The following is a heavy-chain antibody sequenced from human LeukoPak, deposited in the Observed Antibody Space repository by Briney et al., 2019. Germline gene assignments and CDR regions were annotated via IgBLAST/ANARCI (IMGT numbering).Heavy chain of an antibody. CDR3: ARGGENSGFDY. V-gene: IGHV3-30*04. J-gene: IGHJ4*02. CDR1: GFTFSSYV. Sequence: GGSLRLSCAASGFTFSSYVMHWVRQAPGKGLEWVAIISYDGSNEYYADSVKGRFTISRDNSKNTLYLQMNSLRAADTAVYYCARGGENSGFDYWGQGTLVIVSS. CDR2: ISYDGSNE. D-gene: IGHD6-19*01.